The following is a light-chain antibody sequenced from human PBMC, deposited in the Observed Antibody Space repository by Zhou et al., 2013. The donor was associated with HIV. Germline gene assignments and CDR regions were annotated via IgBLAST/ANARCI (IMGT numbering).Light chain of an antibody. Sequence: QSALTQPASVSGSPGQSISISCTGTSVVVGGYVSWYQQHPGKVPKLMIYDVSYRPSGISNRFSGSKSGNTASLTISGLQAEDEADYYCSSYTSSSTYVFGTGTKVTVL. CDR1: SVVVGGY. J-gene: IGLJ1*01. CDR3: SSYTSSSTYV. CDR2: DVS. V-gene: IGLV2-14*03.